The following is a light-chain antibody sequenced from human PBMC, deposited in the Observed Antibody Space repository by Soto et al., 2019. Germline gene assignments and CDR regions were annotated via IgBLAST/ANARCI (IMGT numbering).Light chain of an antibody. Sequence: QSALTQPASVSGSPGQSITISCTGTSSGVGSYYLVSWYQQHPGKAPKLMIYEGSKRPSGVSNRFSGSQSGNTASLTISGLQAEDEAAYYCCSYASSSTLYVVFGGGTKLTVL. CDR1: SSGVGSYYL. CDR3: CSYASSSTLYVV. V-gene: IGLV2-23*01. CDR2: EGS. J-gene: IGLJ2*01.